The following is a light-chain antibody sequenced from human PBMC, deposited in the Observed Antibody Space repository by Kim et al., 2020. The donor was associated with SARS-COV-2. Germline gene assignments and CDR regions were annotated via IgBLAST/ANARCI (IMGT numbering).Light chain of an antibody. V-gene: IGLV3-9*01. CDR1: FIGSKN. J-gene: IGLJ3*02. Sequence: SYELTQPLSVSVSPGQTAMIACSGTFIGSKNVHWYQLKPGQAPVVVVYRDSNRPSGIPERFSGSNSGSTATLTISRAQAGDEADYFCQVWDSSTAVFGGG. CDR3: QVWDSSTAV. CDR2: RDS.